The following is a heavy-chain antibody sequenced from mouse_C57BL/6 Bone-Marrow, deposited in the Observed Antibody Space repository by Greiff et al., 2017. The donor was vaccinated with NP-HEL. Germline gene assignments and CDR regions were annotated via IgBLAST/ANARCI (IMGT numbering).Heavy chain of an antibody. CDR1: GYTFTDYN. CDR3: TRSPTVDAMDY. J-gene: IGHJ4*01. D-gene: IGHD1-1*01. V-gene: IGHV1-22*01. CDR2: INPNNGGT. Sequence: EVQLQQSGPELVKPGASVKMSCKASGYTFTDYNMHWVKQSHGKSLEWIGYINPNNGGTSYNQKFKGKAILTADKSSSTAYMELRSLTSEDSAVYYCTRSPTVDAMDYWGQGTSVTVSS.